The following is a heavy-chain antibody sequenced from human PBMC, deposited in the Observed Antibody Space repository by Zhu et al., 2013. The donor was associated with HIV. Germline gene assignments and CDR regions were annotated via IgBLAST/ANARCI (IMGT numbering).Heavy chain of an antibody. V-gene: IGHV1-2*02. D-gene: IGHD2-2*01. Sequence: QVQLVQSGSEVKKAGASVKVSCKASGYTFTGYYIHWVRQAPGQGLEWMGWINPNSGGTNHAQEFQGRVTMTRDTSISTAHMELSRLRSEDTAVYYCARVSCSSTSCYREFDPWGQGTLGHRL. CDR3: ARVSCSSTSCYREFDP. CDR1: GYTFTGYY. CDR2: INPNSGGT. J-gene: IGHJ5*02.